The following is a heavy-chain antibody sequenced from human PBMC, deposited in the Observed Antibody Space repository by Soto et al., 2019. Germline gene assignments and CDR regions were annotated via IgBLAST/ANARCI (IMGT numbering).Heavy chain of an antibody. V-gene: IGHV1-18*01. CDR2: IGPYNGNT. CDR3: ARCYCSVGSCYTCWHFDL. CDR1: GYTFSNFG. Sequence: QVQLVQSAAEVKKPGASVKVSCKASGYTFSNFGLSWVRQAPGQGLERMGWIGPYNGNTDHAQKFQDRVTMTTDTSTNTAYMELRGLTSDDTAVYYCARCYCSVGSCYTCWHFDLWGRRTLVTVSS. J-gene: IGHJ2*01. D-gene: IGHD2-15*01.